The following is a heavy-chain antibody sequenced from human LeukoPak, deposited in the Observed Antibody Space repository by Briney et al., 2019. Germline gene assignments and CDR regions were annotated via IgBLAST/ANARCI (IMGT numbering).Heavy chain of an antibody. CDR3: AGEYCSGGTCRQGFDY. V-gene: IGHV1-2*02. J-gene: IGHJ4*02. CDR2: INPNSGDT. D-gene: IGHD2-15*01. Sequence: ASVKVSCKASGYTFTGYYLHWVRQAPGQGIEYMGWINPNSGDTNHAQNFQGRVTLTRDTSISTAYMELSSLRSDDSALYYCAGEYCSGGTCRQGFDYWGQGTLVTVSS. CDR1: GYTFTGYY.